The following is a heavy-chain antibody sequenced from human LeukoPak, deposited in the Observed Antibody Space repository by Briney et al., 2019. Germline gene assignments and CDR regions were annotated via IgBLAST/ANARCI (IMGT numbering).Heavy chain of an antibody. CDR3: ARTKDYYYDSSGYYGY. J-gene: IGHJ4*02. CDR2: ISSSGSTI. V-gene: IGHV3-11*04. Sequence: GGSLRLSCAASGFTFSDYYMSWLRQAPGKGLEWVSYISSSGSTIYYAGSVKGRFTISRDNAKNSLYLQMNSLRAEDTAVYYCARTKDYYYDSSGYYGYWGQGTLVTVSS. D-gene: IGHD3-22*01. CDR1: GFTFSDYY.